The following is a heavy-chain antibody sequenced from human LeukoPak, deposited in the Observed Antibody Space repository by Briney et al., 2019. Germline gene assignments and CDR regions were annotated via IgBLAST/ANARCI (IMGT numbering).Heavy chain of an antibody. CDR3: ARELGGYCSGGSCYSEYYFDY. CDR2: IIPIFGTA. Sequence: SVKVSCKASGGTFSSYAISWVRQAPGQGLEWMGGIIPIFGTANYAQKFQGRVTITADESTSTAYLELSSLRSEDTAVYYCARELGGYCSGGSCYSEYYFDYWGQGTLVTVSS. J-gene: IGHJ4*02. CDR1: GGTFSSYA. V-gene: IGHV1-69*13. D-gene: IGHD2-15*01.